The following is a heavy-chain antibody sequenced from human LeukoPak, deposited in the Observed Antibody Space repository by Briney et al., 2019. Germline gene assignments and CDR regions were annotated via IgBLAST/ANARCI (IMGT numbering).Heavy chain of an antibody. D-gene: IGHD3/OR15-3a*01. CDR1: GFTFSSYG. CDR2: ISYDGSNK. CDR3: ARDWTADDAFDI. J-gene: IGHJ3*02. Sequence: QPGRSLRLSCAASGFTFSSYGMHWVRQAPGKGLEWVAVISYDGSNKYYADSVKGRFTISRDNAKNSLYLQMNSLRAEDTAVYYCARDWTADDAFDIWGQGTMVTVSS. V-gene: IGHV3-30*03.